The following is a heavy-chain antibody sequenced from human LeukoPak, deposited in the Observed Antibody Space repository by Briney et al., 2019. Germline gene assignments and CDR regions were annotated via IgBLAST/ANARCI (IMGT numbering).Heavy chain of an antibody. CDR2: IDHSGNT. CDR1: GGSISSSGYY. D-gene: IGHD1/OR15-1a*01. V-gene: IGHV4-39*07. Sequence: SDTLSLTCTVYGGSISSSGYYWGWIRQPPGKGLEWIGSIDHSGNTYYGPYLKSRATISADTSKTQFSLKVSSVTAADTAVYYCARDLGHWDTDSWGQGALVTVSS. CDR3: ARDLGHWDTDS. J-gene: IGHJ4*02.